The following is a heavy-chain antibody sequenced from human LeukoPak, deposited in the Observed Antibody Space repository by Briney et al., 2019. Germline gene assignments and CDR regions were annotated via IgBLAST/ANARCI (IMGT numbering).Heavy chain of an antibody. D-gene: IGHD3-3*01. CDR2: INHSGST. CDR1: GGSFSGYY. CDR3: ARGEDFWSGYYKFDY. J-gene: IGHJ4*02. Sequence: SETLSLTCAVYGGSFSGYYWSWIRQPPGRGLEWIGEINHSGSTNYNPSLKSRVTISVDTSKNQFSLKLSSVPAADTAVYYCARGEDFWSGYYKFDYWGQGTLVTVSS. V-gene: IGHV4-34*01.